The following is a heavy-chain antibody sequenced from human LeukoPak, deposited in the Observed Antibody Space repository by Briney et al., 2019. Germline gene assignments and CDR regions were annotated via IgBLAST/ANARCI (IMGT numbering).Heavy chain of an antibody. J-gene: IGHJ5*02. CDR3: ARLFYGSGSYVWFDP. CDR2: IYYSGST. V-gene: IGHV4-39*01. D-gene: IGHD3-10*01. CDR1: GASISSGSYY. Sequence: PSETLSLTCSVSGASISSGSYYWGWIRQPPGKGLEWIGSIYYSGSTYYNPSLKSRVTISVDTSKNQFSLKLSSVTAADTAVYYCARLFYGSGSYVWFDPWGQGTLVTVSS.